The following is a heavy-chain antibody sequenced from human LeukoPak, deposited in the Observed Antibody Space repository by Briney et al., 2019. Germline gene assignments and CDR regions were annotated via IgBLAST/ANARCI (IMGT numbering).Heavy chain of an antibody. V-gene: IGHV3-23*01. CDR2: ISGSGGST. J-gene: IGHJ4*02. CDR1: GGSISSYY. D-gene: IGHD3-10*01. CDR3: AKDRPHMVRGVEDY. Sequence: ETLSLTCTVSGGSISSYYWSWVRQAPGKGLEWVSAISGSGGSTYYADSVKGRFTISRDNSKNTLYLQMNSLRAEDTAVYYCAKDRPHMVRGVEDYWGQGTLVTVSS.